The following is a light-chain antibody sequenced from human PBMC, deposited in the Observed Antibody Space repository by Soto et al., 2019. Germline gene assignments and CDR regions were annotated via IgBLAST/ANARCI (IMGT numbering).Light chain of an antibody. CDR2: GTS. J-gene: IGKJ1*01. CDR3: QDSSTSTWP. Sequence: LLISGTSFRASGIPDRLRGSGSGTDLTLTISSLEPEDSAVYYCQDSSTSTWPCGQGTKVDIK. V-gene: IGKV3-20*01.